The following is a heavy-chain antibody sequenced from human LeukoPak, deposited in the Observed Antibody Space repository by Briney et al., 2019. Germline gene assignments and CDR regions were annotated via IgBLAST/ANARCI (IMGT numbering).Heavy chain of an antibody. CDR2: AYYTGST. CDR3: ARLRKGRYFDYIFDY. D-gene: IGHD3-9*01. J-gene: IGHJ4*02. Sequence: SETLSLTCTVSGGSVRSSLNYWGWIRQPPGKGLEWIGNAYYTGSTYSNPTLKSRVTMSVDTSKNQFSLKLNSVTAADTAVYYCARLRKGRYFDYIFDYWGQGTLLTVSS. CDR1: GGSVRSSLNY. V-gene: IGHV4-39*01.